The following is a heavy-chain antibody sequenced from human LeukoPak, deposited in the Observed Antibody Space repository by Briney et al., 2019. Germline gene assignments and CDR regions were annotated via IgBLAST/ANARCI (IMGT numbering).Heavy chain of an antibody. D-gene: IGHD1-26*01. V-gene: IGHV1-8*01. J-gene: IGHJ4*02. CDR1: VYTFTSYD. CDR3: AREASGSYYQNDY. Sequence: ASVKVSCKASVYTFTSYDINWVRQATGQGLEWMGWMNPNSGNTGYAQKFQGRVTMTRNTSISTAYMELSSLRSEDTAVYYCAREASGSYYQNDYWGQGTLVTVSS. CDR2: MNPNSGNT.